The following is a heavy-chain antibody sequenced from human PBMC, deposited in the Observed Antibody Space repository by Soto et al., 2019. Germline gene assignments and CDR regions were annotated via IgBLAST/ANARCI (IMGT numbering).Heavy chain of an antibody. Sequence: SVKVSCKASGGTFSSYAISWVRQAPGQGLEWMGGIIPIFGTANYAQKFQGRVTITADESTSTAYMEPSSLRSEDTAVYYCARVKGAARPNYGMDVWGQGTTVTVSS. CDR3: ARVKGAARPNYGMDV. V-gene: IGHV1-69*13. D-gene: IGHD6-6*01. CDR2: IIPIFGTA. CDR1: GGTFSSYA. J-gene: IGHJ6*02.